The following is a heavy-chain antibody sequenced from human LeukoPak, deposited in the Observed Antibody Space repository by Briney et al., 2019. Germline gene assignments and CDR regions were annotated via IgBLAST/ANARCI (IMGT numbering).Heavy chain of an antibody. CDR3: ARTDYSGYVVS. J-gene: IGHJ4*02. V-gene: IGHV3-30*04. CDR2: ISYDGSNK. Sequence: AGGSLRLSCAASGFTFSSYAMHWVRQAPGKGLEWVAVISYDGSNKYYADSVKGRFTISRDNSKNTLYLQMNSLRAEDTAVYYCARTDYSGYVVSWGQGTLVTVSS. D-gene: IGHD5-12*01. CDR1: GFTFSSYA.